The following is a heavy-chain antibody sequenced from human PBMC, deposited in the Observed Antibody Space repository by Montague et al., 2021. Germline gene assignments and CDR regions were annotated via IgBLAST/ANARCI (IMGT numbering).Heavy chain of an antibody. CDR1: GASITSNIYY. Sequence: SETLSLTCTVSGASITSNIYYWGWTRQSPGTGLEWIGSIYYSGNSFYQPSLKSRITMAVDTSKNQFSLKLSSVTAADTAIYYCARVFSSWYVGWFDPWGQGTLVTASS. CDR2: IYYSGNS. V-gene: IGHV4-39*07. J-gene: IGHJ5*02. D-gene: IGHD6-13*01. CDR3: ARVFSSWYVGWFDP.